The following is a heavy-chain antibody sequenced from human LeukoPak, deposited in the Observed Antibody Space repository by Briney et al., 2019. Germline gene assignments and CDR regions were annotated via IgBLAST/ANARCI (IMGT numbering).Heavy chain of an antibody. D-gene: IGHD6-6*01. V-gene: IGHV4-4*09. CDR3: VRLGSNSFKD. CDR1: GGSISSYY. CDR2: VYTSGST. J-gene: IGHJ4*02. Sequence: PSETLSLTCTVSGGSISSYYRSWIRQPPGKGLEWIGYVYTSGSTNYNPSLKTRVTISADTSKNQFSLKVSSVTAADTAVYYCVRLGSNSFKDWGQGTLVTVSS.